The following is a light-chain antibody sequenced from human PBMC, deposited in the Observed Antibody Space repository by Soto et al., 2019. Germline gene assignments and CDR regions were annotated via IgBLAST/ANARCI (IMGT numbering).Light chain of an antibody. J-gene: IGKJ4*01. CDR2: GAS. CDR1: QTVGNNY. CDR3: QQYASSPLT. Sequence: PGERATLSCRASQTVGNNYVAWYQQIRGQTPRLLIYGASNRATGIPDRISGSGSGTDLTLTISRLEPEDFAVYYCQQYASSPLTFGGGTKVEIK. V-gene: IGKV3-20*01.